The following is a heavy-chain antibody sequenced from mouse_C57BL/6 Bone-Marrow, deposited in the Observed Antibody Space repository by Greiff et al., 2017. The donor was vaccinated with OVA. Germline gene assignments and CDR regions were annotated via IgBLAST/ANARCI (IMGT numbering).Heavy chain of an antibody. D-gene: IGHD1-1*01. J-gene: IGHJ1*03. CDR2: IYPGDGDT. Sequence: QVQLKQSGAELVKPGASVKISCKASGYAFSSYWMNWVKQRPGKGLEWIGQIYPGDGDTNYNGKFKGKATLTADKSSSTAYMQLSSLTSEDSAVYFCARHYYGSNYWYFDVWGTGTTVTVSS. CDR3: ARHYYGSNYWYFDV. CDR1: GYAFSSYW. V-gene: IGHV1-80*01.